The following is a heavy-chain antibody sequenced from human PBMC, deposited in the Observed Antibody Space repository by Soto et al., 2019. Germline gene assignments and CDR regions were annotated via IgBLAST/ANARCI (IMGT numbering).Heavy chain of an antibody. J-gene: IGHJ4*02. CDR1: GYTFFTYA. D-gene: IGHD2-15*01. CDR2: INAGNGNT. V-gene: IGHV1-3*01. CDR3: ARGPGGPDGPGDY. Sequence: QVQLVQSGAEVKKPGASVKVSCKASGYTFFTYAMHWVRQAPGQRLEWMGWINAGNGNTKYSQKFQGRVTITRDTSASTAYMQLSSLRSVDTAVYYCARGPGGPDGPGDYWGQGTLVTVSS.